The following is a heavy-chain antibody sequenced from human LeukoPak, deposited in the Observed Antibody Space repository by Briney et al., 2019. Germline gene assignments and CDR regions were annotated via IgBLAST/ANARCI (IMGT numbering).Heavy chain of an antibody. D-gene: IGHD3-9*01. V-gene: IGHV1-18*01. J-gene: IGHJ3*02. CDR1: GYTFTSYG. Sequence: GASVKASCKASGYTFTSYGISWVRQAPGQGLEWMGWISAYNGNTNYAQKLQGRVTMTTDTSTSTAYMELRSLRSDDTAVYYCARDPRRLRYFDWLMARGDAFDIWGQGAMVTVSS. CDR2: ISAYNGNT. CDR3: ARDPRRLRYFDWLMARGDAFDI.